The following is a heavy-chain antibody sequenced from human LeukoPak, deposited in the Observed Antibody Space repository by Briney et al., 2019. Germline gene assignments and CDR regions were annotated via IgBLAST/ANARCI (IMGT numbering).Heavy chain of an antibody. CDR1: GGSISINNW. CDR2: IYHSGST. V-gene: IGHV4-4*02. J-gene: IGHJ6*03. Sequence: PSGTLSLTCAVSGGSISINNWWSWVRQPPGKGLQWVGEIYHSGSTNYHPSLESRVTISVDKSKNQFSLKLTSVTAADTAVYYCVRDNESAYKRGYGRFFYYMDKWGKGTTVIVSS. CDR3: VRDNESAYKRGYGRFFYYMDK. D-gene: IGHD5-18*01.